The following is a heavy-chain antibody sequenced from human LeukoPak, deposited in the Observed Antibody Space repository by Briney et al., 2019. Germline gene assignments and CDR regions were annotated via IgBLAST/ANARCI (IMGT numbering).Heavy chain of an antibody. CDR2: IYSGGST. D-gene: IGHD3-22*01. CDR1: GFTVSSNY. J-gene: IGHJ4*02. Sequence: GGSLRLSCAASGFTVSSNYMSWVRQAPGKGLEWVSVIYSGGSTYYADSVKGRFTISRDNSKNTLYLQMNSLRAEDTAAYYCARDLDYYDSSGYFYRFDYWGQGTLVTVSS. CDR3: ARDLDYYDSSGYFYRFDY. V-gene: IGHV3-66*01.